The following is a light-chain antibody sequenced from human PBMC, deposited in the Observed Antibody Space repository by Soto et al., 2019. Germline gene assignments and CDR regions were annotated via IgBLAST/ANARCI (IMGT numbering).Light chain of an antibody. J-gene: IGKJ5*01. CDR2: DAS. Sequence: EIVLTQSPATMSLSPGERATLSCRASQSVSSYLAWYQQKPGQAPRLLIYDASNRATGIPARFSGSGSGTDFTLTISSLEPEDFAVYYCQQRSNWTFRPFGQVTRLEIK. V-gene: IGKV3-11*01. CDR1: QSVSSY. CDR3: QQRSNWTFRP.